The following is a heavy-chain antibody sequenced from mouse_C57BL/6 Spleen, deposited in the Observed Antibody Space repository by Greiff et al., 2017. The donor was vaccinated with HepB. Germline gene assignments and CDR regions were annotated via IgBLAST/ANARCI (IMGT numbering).Heavy chain of an antibody. CDR2: IHPNSGST. J-gene: IGHJ2*01. CDR1: GYTFTSYW. CDR3: ARRVTTVAVDY. V-gene: IGHV1-64*01. Sequence: VQLQQSGAELVKPGASVKLSCKASGYTFTSYWMHWVKQRPGQGLEWIGMIHPNSGSTNYNEKFKSKATLTVDKSSSTAYMQLSSLTSEDSAVYYCARRVTTVAVDYWGQGTTLTVSS. D-gene: IGHD1-1*01.